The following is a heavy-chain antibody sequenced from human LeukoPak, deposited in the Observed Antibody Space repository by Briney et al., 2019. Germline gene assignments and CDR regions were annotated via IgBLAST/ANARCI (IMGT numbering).Heavy chain of an antibody. CDR2: IYYSGST. V-gene: IGHV4-39*07. CDR3: ARVEGYCSSTSCVKDWFDP. J-gene: IGHJ5*02. D-gene: IGHD2-2*01. CDR1: GGSISSSSYY. Sequence: SETLSLTCIVSGGSISSSSYYWDRIRQPPGKGLEWIGSIYYSGSTYYNPSLKSRVTISVDTSKNQFSLKLSSVTAADTAVYYCARVEGYCSSTSCVKDWFDPWGQGTLVTVSS.